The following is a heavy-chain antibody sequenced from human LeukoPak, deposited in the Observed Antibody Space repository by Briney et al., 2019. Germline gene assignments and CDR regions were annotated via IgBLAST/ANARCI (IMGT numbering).Heavy chain of an antibody. CDR1: GGTFSSYA. J-gene: IGHJ4*02. V-gene: IGHV1-69*04. CDR2: IIPIFGIA. CDR3: ARDRPYCSGGSCYSGSDY. D-gene: IGHD2-15*01. Sequence: ASVKVSCKASGGTFSSYAISRVRQAPGQGLEWMGRIIPIFGIANYAQKFQGRVTITADKSTSTAYMELSSLRSEDTAVYYCARDRPYCSGGSCYSGSDYWGQGTLVTVSS.